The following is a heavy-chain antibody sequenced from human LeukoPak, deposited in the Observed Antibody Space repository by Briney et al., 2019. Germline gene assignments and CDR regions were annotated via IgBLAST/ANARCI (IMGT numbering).Heavy chain of an antibody. CDR1: GGSISSGDYY. V-gene: IGHV4-30-4*08. J-gene: IGHJ4*02. D-gene: IGHD3-22*01. CDR2: IYYSGST. CDR3: ARVPTYYYDSSGYYLDY. Sequence: TPSLTCTVSGGSISSGDYYWSWIRQPPGKGLEWIGYIYYSGSTYYNPSLKSRVTISVDTSKNQFSLKLSSVTAADTAVYYCARVPTYYYDSSGYYLDYWGQGTLVTVSS.